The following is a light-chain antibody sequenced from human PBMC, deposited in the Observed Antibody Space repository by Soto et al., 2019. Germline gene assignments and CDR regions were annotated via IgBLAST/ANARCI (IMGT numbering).Light chain of an antibody. Sequence: PGERATLSCRASQSLTSDYLAWYQQKPGQAPRLLIYGASSRAAGIPDRFSGSGSGTDFTLTISRLEPEDFAVYYCHQYQTSPPSYTFGQGTKLEI. CDR2: GAS. V-gene: IGKV3-20*01. CDR1: QSLTSDY. J-gene: IGKJ2*01. CDR3: HQYQTSPPSYT.